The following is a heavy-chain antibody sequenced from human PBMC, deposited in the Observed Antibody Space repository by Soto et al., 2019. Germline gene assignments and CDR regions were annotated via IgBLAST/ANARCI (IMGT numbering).Heavy chain of an antibody. D-gene: IGHD3-22*01. CDR2: IYHTGST. CDR1: GACITSGDYS. V-gene: IGHV4-30-2*01. J-gene: IGHJ3*02. CDR3: AVYSGGYYPDAFDI. Sequence: QLQLQESGSGLVKPSQTLSLMCAVSGACITSGDYSWSWIRQRPGKGLEWIGFIYHTGSTYYNPSLKSRVTISGDRSNNQFSLKLSSVTAADTAVYYCAVYSGGYYPDAFDIWGQGTMVTVSS.